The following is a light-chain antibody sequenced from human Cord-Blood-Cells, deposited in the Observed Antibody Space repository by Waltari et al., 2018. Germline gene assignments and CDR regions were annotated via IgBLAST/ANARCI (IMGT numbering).Light chain of an antibody. J-gene: IGKJ2*01. CDR2: WAS. CDR1: QSVLYSSNNKNY. Sequence: DIVMTQSPDSLAVSLGERATINCKSRQSVLYSSNNKNYLAGYQQKPGQPPKLLIYWASTRESGVPDRFSGSGSGTDFTLTISSLQAEDVAVYYCQQYYSTPYTFGQGTKLEIK. V-gene: IGKV4-1*01. CDR3: QQYYSTPYT.